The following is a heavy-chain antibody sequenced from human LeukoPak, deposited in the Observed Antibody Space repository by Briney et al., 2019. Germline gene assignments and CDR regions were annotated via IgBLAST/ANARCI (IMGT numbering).Heavy chain of an antibody. D-gene: IGHD3-3*01. Sequence: SETLSLTCTVSGGSFSNNYWSWIRQPPGKGLEWIGYIYYSGAAYYVPSLKSRVTISVDTSKNQFSLKLSSVTAADTAVYYCARLPTIFGVVDYFDYWGQGTLVTVSS. J-gene: IGHJ4*02. CDR1: GGSFSNNY. CDR2: IYYSGAA. CDR3: ARLPTIFGVVDYFDY. V-gene: IGHV4-59*08.